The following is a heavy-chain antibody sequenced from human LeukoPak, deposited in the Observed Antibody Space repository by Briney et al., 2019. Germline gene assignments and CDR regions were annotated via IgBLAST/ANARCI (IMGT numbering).Heavy chain of an antibody. CDR1: GGSFSGYY. CDR2: INHSGST. Sequence: SETLSLTCAVYGGSFSGYYWSWIRQPPGKGLEWIGEINHSGSTNYNPSLKSRVTISVDTSKNQFSLKLSSVTAADTAVYYCARGPGASRTGDFDYWGQGTLATVSS. J-gene: IGHJ4*02. D-gene: IGHD1-26*01. V-gene: IGHV4-34*01. CDR3: ARGPGASRTGDFDY.